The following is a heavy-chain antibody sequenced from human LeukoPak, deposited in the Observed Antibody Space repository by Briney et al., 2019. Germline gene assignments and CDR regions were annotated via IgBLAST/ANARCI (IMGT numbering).Heavy chain of an antibody. Sequence: PGGSLRLSCAASGFTFSSYAMSWVRQAPGKGLEWVSAISGSGGSTYYADSVKGRFTISRDNSKNTLYLQMNSLRAEDTAVYHCAKSPDGYYYFDYWGQGTLVTVSS. D-gene: IGHD5-24*01. J-gene: IGHJ4*02. V-gene: IGHV3-23*01. CDR2: ISGSGGST. CDR3: AKSPDGYYYFDY. CDR1: GFTFSSYA.